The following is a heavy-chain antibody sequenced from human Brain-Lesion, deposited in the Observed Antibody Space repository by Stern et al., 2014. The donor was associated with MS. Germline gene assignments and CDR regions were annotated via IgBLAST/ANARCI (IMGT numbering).Heavy chain of an antibody. V-gene: IGHV3-74*01. D-gene: IGHD3-10*01. J-gene: IGHJ4*02. CDR1: GFTFSNSW. CDR2: INIDASPT. CDR3: TILSGPYDH. Sequence: EVQLVESGGGLVQPGGALRLAWEASGFTFSNSWMHWVRQAPGKGLVWVSRINIDASPTTHAGSLTGRFTISRDNAKNTLYLQMSSLRAEDTAVYYCTILSGPYDHWGQGTLVTVSS.